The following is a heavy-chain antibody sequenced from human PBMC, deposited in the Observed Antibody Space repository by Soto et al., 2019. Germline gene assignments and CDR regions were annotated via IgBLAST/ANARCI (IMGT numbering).Heavy chain of an antibody. Sequence: SVKVSCKASGGTLSSYAISWVRQAPGQGLEWMGGIIPIFGTANYAQKFQGRVTITADKSTSTAYMELSSLRSEDTAVYYCARHSGYDFGWFDPWGQGTLVTVSS. CDR3: ARHSGYDFGWFDP. J-gene: IGHJ5*02. CDR2: IIPIFGTA. V-gene: IGHV1-69*06. D-gene: IGHD5-12*01. CDR1: GGTLSSYA.